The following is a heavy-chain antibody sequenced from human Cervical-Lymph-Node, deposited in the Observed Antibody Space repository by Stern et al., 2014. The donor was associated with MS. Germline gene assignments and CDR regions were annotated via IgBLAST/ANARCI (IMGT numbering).Heavy chain of an antibody. CDR1: GYTFTTYY. CDR3: ARVLSLATSDS. D-gene: IGHD1-1*01. V-gene: IGHV1-46*03. Sequence: QLVQSGAEIRKPGASVKISCEASGYTFTTYYMHWVRQAPGQGLEWVALVNPSGGKTSYALRFQGRATVTGDTSTSTVYMELTGLRSEDTAVYYCARVLSLATSDSWGQGTLVIVSS. J-gene: IGHJ4*02. CDR2: VNPSGGKT.